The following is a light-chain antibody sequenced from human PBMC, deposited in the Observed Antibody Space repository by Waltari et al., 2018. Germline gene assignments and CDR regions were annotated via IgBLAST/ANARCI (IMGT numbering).Light chain of an antibody. J-gene: IGLJ3*02. CDR3: CSFTSSSTWV. V-gene: IGLV2-14*01. Sequence: QPALTQPASVSGSPGQSITLSCSGTTSDLRGYNYVSWYQQPPGKAPKPIIYDVTSRPSGVSNRFSGSKSGNTASLTISGLQAEDEADYYCCSFTSSSTWVFGGGTKLTVL. CDR2: DVT. CDR1: TSDLRGYNY.